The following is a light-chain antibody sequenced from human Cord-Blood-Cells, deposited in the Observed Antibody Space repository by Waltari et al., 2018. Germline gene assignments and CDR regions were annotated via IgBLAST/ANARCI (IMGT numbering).Light chain of an antibody. V-gene: IGKV3-20*01. CDR1: QSVSSSY. CDR3: QQYGSSL. Sequence: EIVLTQSPGTLSLSPGERDTLSCRASQSVSSSYLAWYQQKPGQAPRLLIYGASSRATGIPDRFSGSGSGTDFTLTISRLEPEDFAVYYCQQYGSSLFGGGTKVEIK. J-gene: IGKJ4*01. CDR2: GAS.